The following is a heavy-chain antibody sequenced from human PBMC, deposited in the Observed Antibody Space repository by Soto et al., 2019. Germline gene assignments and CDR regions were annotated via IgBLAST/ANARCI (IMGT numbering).Heavy chain of an antibody. V-gene: IGHV3-30*18. CDR2: ISYDGSNK. J-gene: IGHJ6*02. D-gene: IGHD2-2*01. CDR3: AKDDLYCSSTSCSIPMDV. Sequence: QVQLVESGGGVVQPGRSLRLSCAASGFAFSSYGMHWVRQAPGKGLEWVAVISYDGSNKYYADSVKGRFTISRDNSKNTLYLQMNSLRAEDTAVYYCAKDDLYCSSTSCSIPMDVWGQGTTVTVSS. CDR1: GFAFSSYG.